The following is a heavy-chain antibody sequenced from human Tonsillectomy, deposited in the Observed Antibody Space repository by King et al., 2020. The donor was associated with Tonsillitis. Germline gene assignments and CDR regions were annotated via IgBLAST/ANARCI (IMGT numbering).Heavy chain of an antibody. D-gene: IGHD2-21*02. CDR1: GFTFSSYA. V-gene: IGHV3-30*01. CDR3: ARAPPDCGGDCFYFDY. CDR2: ISYDGSNK. J-gene: IGHJ4*02. Sequence: VQLVESGGGVVQPGRSLRLSCAASGFTFSSYAMHWVRQAPGKGLEWVAIISYDGSNKYYADSVKGRFTISRDNSKNTLYLQMNSRRAEDTAVYYCARAPPDCGGDCFYFDYWGQGTLVTVSS.